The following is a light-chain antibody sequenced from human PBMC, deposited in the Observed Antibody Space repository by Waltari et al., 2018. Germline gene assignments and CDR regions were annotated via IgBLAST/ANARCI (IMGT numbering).Light chain of an antibody. CDR2: KAS. CDR3: QQYNSHSPLTPLT. CDR1: QSISSW. J-gene: IGKJ4*01. V-gene: IGKV1-5*03. Sequence: DIQMTQSPSTLSASVGDRVIITCRASQSISSWLAWYQQKPGKAPKPLIYKASTLESGVPARFGGSGSGTEFTITITSLQPDDFATYYCQQYNSHSPLTPLTFGGGTKVEIK.